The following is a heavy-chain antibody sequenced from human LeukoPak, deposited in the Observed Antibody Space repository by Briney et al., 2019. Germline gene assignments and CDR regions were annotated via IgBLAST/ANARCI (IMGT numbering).Heavy chain of an antibody. J-gene: IGHJ4*02. CDR2: ISSDGSNK. CDR1: GFTFSSYG. CDR3: AKDRDIVVVPAAIRQGLDY. V-gene: IGHV3-30*18. Sequence: GGSLRLSCAASGFTFSSYGMHWVRQAPGKGLEWVAVISSDGSNKYYADSVEGRFTISRDNSKNTLYLQMNSLRAEDTAVYYCAKDRDIVVVPAAIRQGLDYWGQGTLVTVSS. D-gene: IGHD2-2*01.